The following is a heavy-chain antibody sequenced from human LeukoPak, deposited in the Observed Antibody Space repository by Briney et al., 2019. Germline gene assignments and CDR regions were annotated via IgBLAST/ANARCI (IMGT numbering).Heavy chain of an antibody. V-gene: IGHV4-30-2*01. CDR2: ISAAGTT. Sequence: TPSQTLSLTCTVAVGSISSGGYYWSWIRQPPGKGLEWIAYISAAGTTFYNPSLKSRVTISLDRSKNQFSLNLTSITAADTAVYYCAGQNVPTPHDYWGQGTQVTVSS. CDR1: VGSISSGGYY. D-gene: IGHD2-2*01. J-gene: IGHJ4*02. CDR3: AGQNVPTPHDY.